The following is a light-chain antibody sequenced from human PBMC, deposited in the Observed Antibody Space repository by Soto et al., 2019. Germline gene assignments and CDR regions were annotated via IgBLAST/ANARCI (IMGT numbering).Light chain of an antibody. V-gene: IGLV2-14*01. J-gene: IGLJ1*01. CDR2: KVS. Sequence: QSALTQPASVCGSPGQSITISWTGTSSDVGGYDYVSWYHLHQGKDPKLMIFKVSNLPSGVSYRFSGSKSGNTASLTISGLQAEDEADYSCSSYSISTAYLFGTGTKVTV. CDR3: SSYSISTAYL. CDR1: SSDVGGYDY.